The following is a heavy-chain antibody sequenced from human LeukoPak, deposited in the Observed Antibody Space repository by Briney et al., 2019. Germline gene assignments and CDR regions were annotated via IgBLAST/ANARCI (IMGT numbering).Heavy chain of an antibody. CDR1: GFTFSSYW. CDR2: IKQDGSEK. Sequence: GGSLRLSCAASGFTFSSYWMSWVRQAPGKGLEWVANIKQDGSEKFYVDSVKGRFTITRDNAKNSLYLQMNSLRAEDTAVYFCARFIVVGTTTGAYDYWGQGALVTVSS. D-gene: IGHD2-15*01. CDR3: ARFIVVGTTTGAYDY. J-gene: IGHJ4*02. V-gene: IGHV3-7*02.